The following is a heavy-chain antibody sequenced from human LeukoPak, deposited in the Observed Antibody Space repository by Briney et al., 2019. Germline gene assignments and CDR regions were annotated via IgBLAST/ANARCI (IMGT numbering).Heavy chain of an antibody. D-gene: IGHD4-17*01. Sequence: PSETPSLTCAVYGGSFSGYYWSWIRQPPGKGLEWIGEINHSGSTNYNPSLKSRVTISVDTSKNQFSLKLSSVTAADTAVYYCARWPLTTVTTPVDYWGQGTLVTVSS. CDR3: ARWPLTTVTTPVDY. V-gene: IGHV4-34*01. J-gene: IGHJ4*02. CDR1: GGSFSGYY. CDR2: INHSGST.